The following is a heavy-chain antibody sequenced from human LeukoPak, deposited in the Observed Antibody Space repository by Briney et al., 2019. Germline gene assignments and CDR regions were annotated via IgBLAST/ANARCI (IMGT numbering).Heavy chain of an antibody. Sequence: GGSLRLSCAASGFTFSSYAMSWVRQAPGKGLEWVSAISGSGGSTYYADSAKGRFTISRDNSKNTLYLQMNSLRAEDTAVYYCAKSQYSSGWYRFFDYRGQGTLVTVSS. J-gene: IGHJ4*02. CDR2: ISGSGGST. CDR3: AKSQYSSGWYRFFDY. V-gene: IGHV3-23*01. CDR1: GFTFSSYA. D-gene: IGHD6-19*01.